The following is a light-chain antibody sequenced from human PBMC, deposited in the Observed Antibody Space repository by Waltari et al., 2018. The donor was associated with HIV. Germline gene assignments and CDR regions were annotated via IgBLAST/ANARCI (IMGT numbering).Light chain of an antibody. CDR2: GAS. V-gene: IGKV3-20*01. CDR3: QQYHTTPFT. Sequence: EIVLTQSPGTLSLSPGESATLSCRASQTISNDYLVWDHQKPGQAPRLLIYGASSRATGIPGRFSGSGSGTDFTLTITRLEPEDFAVYYCQQYHTTPFTFGQGTRLEIK. J-gene: IGKJ5*01. CDR1: QTISNDY.